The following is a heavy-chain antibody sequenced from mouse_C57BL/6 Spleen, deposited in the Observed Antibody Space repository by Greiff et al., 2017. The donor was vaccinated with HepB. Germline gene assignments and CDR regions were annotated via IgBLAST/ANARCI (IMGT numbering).Heavy chain of an antibody. D-gene: IGHD1-1*01. CDR2: IHPNSGST. Sequence: QVQLQQPGAELVKPGASVKLSCKASGYTFTSYWMHWVKQRPGQGLEWIGMIHPNSGSTNYNEKFKSKATLTVDKSSSTAYMQLSSLTSEDSAVYYCAGYYGSWYYAMDYWGQGTSVTVSS. J-gene: IGHJ4*01. CDR3: AGYYGSWYYAMDY. V-gene: IGHV1-64*01. CDR1: GYTFTSYW.